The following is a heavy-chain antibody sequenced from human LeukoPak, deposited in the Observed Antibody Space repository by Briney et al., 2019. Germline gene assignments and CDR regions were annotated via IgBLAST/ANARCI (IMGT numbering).Heavy chain of an antibody. CDR1: GFTLGTYD. V-gene: IGHV3-23*01. J-gene: IGHJ5*01. Sequence: PGGSLRLSCAASGFTLGTYDMYWVRQAPGKGLECVSSISRSGGSTYYADSVKGRFTISRDNSKNTLYLQMSSLRADDTAVYYCAKLRVGYGSGSYFHSALDSWGQGTLVIVSS. D-gene: IGHD3-10*01. CDR3: AKLRVGYGSGSYFHSALDS. CDR2: ISRSGGST.